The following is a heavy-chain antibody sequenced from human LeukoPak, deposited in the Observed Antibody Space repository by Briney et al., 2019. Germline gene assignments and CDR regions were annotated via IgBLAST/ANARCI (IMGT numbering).Heavy chain of an antibody. J-gene: IGHJ4*02. CDR3: AKEGGDY. CDR2: IYYSGST. V-gene: IGHV4-39*07. Sequence: PSETLSLTCTVSGGSIGISSYYWGWTRQPPGKGLEWIGNIYYSGSTYYNPSLKSRVTISVDPSKNQFSLKPSSVTTPDPAVYYCAKEGGDYWGQGTLVTVSS. D-gene: IGHD3-16*01. CDR1: GGSIGISSYY.